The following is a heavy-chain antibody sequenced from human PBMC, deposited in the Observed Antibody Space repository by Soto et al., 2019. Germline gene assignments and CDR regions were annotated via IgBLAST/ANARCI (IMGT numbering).Heavy chain of an antibody. V-gene: IGHV3-7*01. CDR1: GFTFSSYW. CDR3: AREPRRVDCTGGSCFENARYNWFDP. CDR2: IKQDGSEK. D-gene: IGHD2-15*01. J-gene: IGHJ5*02. Sequence: EVQLVESGGGLVQPGGSLRLSCAASGFTFSSYWMSWVRQAPGKGLEWVANIKQDGSEKYYVDSVKGRFTISRDNAKNSQYLQMNSLRVEDTAVYYCAREPRRVDCTGGSCFENARYNWFDPWGQGTLVTVSS.